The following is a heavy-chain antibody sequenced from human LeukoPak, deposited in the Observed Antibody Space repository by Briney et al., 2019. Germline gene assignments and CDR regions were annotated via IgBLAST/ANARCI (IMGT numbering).Heavy chain of an antibody. J-gene: IGHJ4*02. V-gene: IGHV3-23*01. Sequence: GGSLRLSCAASGFTFSSYAMSWVRQAPGKGLEWVSAISGSGGSTYYADSVKGRFTISRDNSKNTLYLQMNSLRAEDTAVYYCAKTGNYYDSSGYYLVLDYWGQGTLVTVSS. D-gene: IGHD3-22*01. CDR3: AKTGNYYDSSGYYLVLDY. CDR1: GFTFSSYA. CDR2: ISGSGGST.